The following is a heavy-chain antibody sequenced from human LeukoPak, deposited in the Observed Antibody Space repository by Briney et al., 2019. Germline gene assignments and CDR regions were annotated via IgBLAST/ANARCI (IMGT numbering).Heavy chain of an antibody. CDR1: GFTFSSYA. Sequence: GGSLRLSCAASGFTFSSYAMSWVRQARGKGLEWVSAISGSGGSTYYADSVKGRSTISRDNSKNTLYLQMNSLRAEDTAVYYCAKDPSYYYDNSGYYSFDYWGQGTLVTVSS. J-gene: IGHJ4*02. CDR2: ISGSGGST. D-gene: IGHD3-22*01. CDR3: AKDPSYYYDNSGYYSFDY. V-gene: IGHV3-23*01.